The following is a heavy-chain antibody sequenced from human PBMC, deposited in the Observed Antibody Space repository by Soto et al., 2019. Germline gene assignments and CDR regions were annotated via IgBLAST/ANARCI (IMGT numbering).Heavy chain of an antibody. CDR1: GGSFSGYY. D-gene: IGHD1-26*01. CDR3: ARIGGPTSKYYYYYGMDV. Sequence: SETLSLTCAVYGGSFSGYYWSWVRQPPGQGLEWLGEINHSGSTNYNPSLKSRVTISVDTSKNHFSLKLSSVTAADTAVYYCARIGGPTSKYYYYYGMDVWGQGTTVTVSS. J-gene: IGHJ6*02. CDR2: INHSGST. V-gene: IGHV4-34*01.